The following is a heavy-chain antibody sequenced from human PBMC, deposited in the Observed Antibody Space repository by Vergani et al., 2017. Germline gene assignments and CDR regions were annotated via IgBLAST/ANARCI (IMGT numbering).Heavy chain of an antibody. CDR2: ISGSGGST. D-gene: IGHD4-23*01. CDR3: AKDRGGGNSDPHGFDP. J-gene: IGHJ5*02. CDR1: GFTFSSYA. Sequence: EVQLLESGGGLVQPGGSLRLSCAASGFTFSSYAMSWVRQAPGKGVEWVSAISGSGGSTYYADSVKGRFTISRDNSKNTVYLQMNSLRAEDTAVYYCAKDRGGGNSDPHGFDPWGQGTLVTVSS. V-gene: IGHV3-23*01.